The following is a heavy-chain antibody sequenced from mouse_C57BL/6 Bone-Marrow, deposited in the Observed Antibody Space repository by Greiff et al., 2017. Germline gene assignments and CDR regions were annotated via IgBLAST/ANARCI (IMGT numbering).Heavy chain of an antibody. D-gene: IGHD2-5*01. Sequence: QVHVKQSGAELARPGASVKLSCKASGYTFTSYGISWVKQRTGQGLEWIGEIYPRSGNTYYNEKFKGKATLTADKSSSTAYMELRSLTSEDSAVYFCARYYSNCPWFAYWGQGTLVTVSA. V-gene: IGHV1-81*01. CDR2: IYPRSGNT. J-gene: IGHJ3*01. CDR1: GYTFTSYG. CDR3: ARYYSNCPWFAY.